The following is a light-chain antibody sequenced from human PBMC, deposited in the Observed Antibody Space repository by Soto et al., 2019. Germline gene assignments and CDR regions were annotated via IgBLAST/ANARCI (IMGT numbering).Light chain of an antibody. CDR3: QQYGSSLT. V-gene: IGKV3-20*01. CDR2: GAS. J-gene: IGKJ4*01. CDR1: QSVNRN. Sequence: EIVMTQSPATLSVSPGERATLSCRASQSVNRNLAWYQQKCGQAPRLLIYGASTRATGIPDRFSGSGSETDFTLTISRLEPEDFAVYYCQQYGSSLTFGGGTKVDIK.